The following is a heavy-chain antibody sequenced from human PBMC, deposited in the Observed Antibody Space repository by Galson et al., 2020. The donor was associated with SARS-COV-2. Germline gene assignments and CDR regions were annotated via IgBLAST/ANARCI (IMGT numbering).Heavy chain of an antibody. J-gene: IGHJ4*02. CDR3: TTPVVLRFLEWLSDFDY. D-gene: IGHD3-3*01. CDR1: GFTFSNAW. CDR2: IISKTDGGTT. Sequence: GGSLRLSCAASGFTFSNAWMNWVRQAPGKGLEWVGRIISKTDGGTTDYAAPVKGRFTISRDDSKNTLYLQMNSLKTEDTAVYYCTTPVVLRFLEWLSDFDYWGQGTLVTVSS. V-gene: IGHV3-15*07.